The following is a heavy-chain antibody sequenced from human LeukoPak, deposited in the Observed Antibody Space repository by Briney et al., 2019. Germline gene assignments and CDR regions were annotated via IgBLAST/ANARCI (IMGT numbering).Heavy chain of an antibody. CDR1: GYTFTSYG. V-gene: IGHV1-18*01. CDR2: ISAYNGNT. D-gene: IGHD2-15*01. CDR3: ARCSGGSCYSGVDY. Sequence: ASVKVSCKASGYTFTSYGISWVRQAPGQGLEWMGWISAYNGNTNYAQKLQGRVTMTTDTSTCTAYMELRSLRSDDTAVYYCARCSGGSCYSGVDYWGQGTLVTVSS. J-gene: IGHJ4*02.